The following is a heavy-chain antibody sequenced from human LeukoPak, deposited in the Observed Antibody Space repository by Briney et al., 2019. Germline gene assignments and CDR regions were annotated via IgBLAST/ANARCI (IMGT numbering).Heavy chain of an antibody. CDR2: IYYSGST. CDR1: GGSISSGGYY. V-gene: IGHV4-31*03. J-gene: IGHJ3*02. D-gene: IGHD3-22*01. CDR3: ARGLNYYDSSGYPWAFDI. Sequence: SETLSLTCTFSGGSISSGGYYWSWIRQHPGKGLEWIGYIYYSGSTYYNPSLKSRVTISVDTSKNQFSLKLSSVTAADTAVYYCARGLNYYDSSGYPWAFDIWGQGTMVTVSS.